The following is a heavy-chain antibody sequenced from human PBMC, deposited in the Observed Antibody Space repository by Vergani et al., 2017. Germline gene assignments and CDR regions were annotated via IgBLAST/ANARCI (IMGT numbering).Heavy chain of an antibody. Sequence: EVQLLESGGGLVQPGGSLRLSCAASGFTFSSYAMSWVRQAPGKGLEWVSAISGSGGSTYYADSVKGRFTISRDNSKNTLYLQMNSLRAEDTAVYYCAKAGEIVGATYYYYYGMDVWGQGTTVTVSS. CDR2: ISGSGGST. J-gene: IGHJ6*02. CDR3: AKAGEIVGATYYYYYGMDV. V-gene: IGHV3-23*01. CDR1: GFTFSSYA. D-gene: IGHD1-26*01.